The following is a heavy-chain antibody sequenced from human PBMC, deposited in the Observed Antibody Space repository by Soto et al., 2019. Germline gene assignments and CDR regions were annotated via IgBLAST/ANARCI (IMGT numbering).Heavy chain of an antibody. CDR2: INHSGST. CDR3: ARRNFSGWYYFDY. J-gene: IGHJ4*02. V-gene: IGHV4-34*01. D-gene: IGHD6-19*01. CDR1: GGSFSGYY. Sequence: SETLSLTCAVYGGSFSGYYWSWIRQPPGKGLEWIGEINHSGSTNYNPSLKSRVTISVDTSKNQFSLKLSSVTAADTAVYYCARRNFSGWYYFDYWGQGTLVTVSS.